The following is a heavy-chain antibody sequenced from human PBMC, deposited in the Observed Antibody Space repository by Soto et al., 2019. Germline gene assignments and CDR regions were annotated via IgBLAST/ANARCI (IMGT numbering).Heavy chain of an antibody. CDR2: ISSSSSTI. D-gene: IGHD3-22*01. CDR3: ARADSSGYYPNDFDY. Sequence: PGGSLRLSCAASGFTFISYSMNWVRQAPWKGLEWVSYISSSSSTIYYADSVKGRFTISRDNAKNSLYLQMNSLRDEDTAVYYCARADSSGYYPNDFDYWGQGTLVTVSS. CDR1: GFTFISYS. V-gene: IGHV3-48*02. J-gene: IGHJ4*02.